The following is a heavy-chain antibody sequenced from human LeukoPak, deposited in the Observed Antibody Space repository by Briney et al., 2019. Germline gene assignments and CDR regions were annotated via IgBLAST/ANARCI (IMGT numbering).Heavy chain of an antibody. Sequence: PPGGSLSLSCAAAGFTCSSYGMSRVRPARGKVLDWVSAISGSGGSTYYADSVKARFTISRDNSKNTLYLQMNSLRAEDTAVYYCAKDGFDYWGQGTLVTVSS. J-gene: IGHJ4*02. CDR2: ISGSGGST. V-gene: IGHV3-23*01. CDR1: GFTCSSYG. CDR3: AKDGFDY.